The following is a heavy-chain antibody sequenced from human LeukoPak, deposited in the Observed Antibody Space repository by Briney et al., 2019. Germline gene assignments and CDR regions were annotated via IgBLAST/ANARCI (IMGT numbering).Heavy chain of an antibody. Sequence: GGSLRLSCAASGFTSSSYWMHWVRQVPGKGLVRVSRINSDGSTINYADSVKGRFTISRDSAKNTLYLQMNSLRAEDTAVYYCARGRGSYSLFDPWGQGTLVTVSS. V-gene: IGHV3-74*01. CDR3: ARGRGSYSLFDP. D-gene: IGHD3-10*01. J-gene: IGHJ5*02. CDR1: GFTSSSYW. CDR2: INSDGSTI.